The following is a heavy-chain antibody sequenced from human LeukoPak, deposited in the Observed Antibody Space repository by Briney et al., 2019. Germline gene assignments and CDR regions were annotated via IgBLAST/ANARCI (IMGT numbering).Heavy chain of an antibody. V-gene: IGHV1-2*02. D-gene: IGHD6-13*01. J-gene: IGHJ4*02. CDR3: AREETSSSWGSYFDY. Sequence: ASVKVSCKASGYTFTGYYMHWVRQAPGQGLEWMGWINLNSGGTNYAQKFQGRVTMTRDTSISTAYMELSRLRSDDTAVYYCAREETSSSWGSYFDYWGQGTLVTVSS. CDR2: INLNSGGT. CDR1: GYTFTGYY.